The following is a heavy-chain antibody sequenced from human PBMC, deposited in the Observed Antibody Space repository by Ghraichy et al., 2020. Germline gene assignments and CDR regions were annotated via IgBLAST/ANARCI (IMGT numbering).Heavy chain of an antibody. CDR1: GFTFSSYW. J-gene: IGHJ6*02. CDR2: INSDGSST. CDR3: ARLNYYYGMDV. Sequence: GGSLRLSCAASGFTFSSYWMHWVRQAPGKGLVWVSRINSDGSSTSYADSVKGRFTISRDNAKNTLYLQMNSLRAEDTAVYYCARLNYYYGMDVWGQGTTVTVSS. V-gene: IGHV3-74*01.